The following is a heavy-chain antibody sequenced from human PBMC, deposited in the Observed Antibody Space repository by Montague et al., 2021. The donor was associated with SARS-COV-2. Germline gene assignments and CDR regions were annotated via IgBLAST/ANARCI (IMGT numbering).Heavy chain of an antibody. CDR1: GGSIDSSSYH. CDR3: ARYRGDGSYFLDY. V-gene: IGHV4-39*01. D-gene: IGHD5-24*01. CDR2: IYYSGSTS. J-gene: IGHJ4*02. Sequence: SETLSLTCTVSGGSIDSSSYHWDWIRQSPGKGLEWIGSIYYSGSTSYYNPSLKSRVTISADTSKNQFSLKLTSVTAADTAVYYCARYRGDGSYFLDYWGQGTLVTVSS.